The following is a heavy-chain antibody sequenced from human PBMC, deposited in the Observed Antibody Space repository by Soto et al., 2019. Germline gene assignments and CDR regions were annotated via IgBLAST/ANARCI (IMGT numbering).Heavy chain of an antibody. CDR1: GFTFSSYA. CDR2: VSFDGRDK. V-gene: IGHV3-30-3*01. J-gene: IGHJ4*02. Sequence: QVQLVESGGGVVQPGRSLRLPCAASGFTFSSYAIHWVRQAPGKGLEWVAVVSFDGRDKYYADSVKGRLTISRDNSKNTLFLEMNSLRTEDTAVYYCVRTPIAARPYFDYWGQGTLVTVSP. CDR3: VRTPIAARPYFDY. D-gene: IGHD6-6*01.